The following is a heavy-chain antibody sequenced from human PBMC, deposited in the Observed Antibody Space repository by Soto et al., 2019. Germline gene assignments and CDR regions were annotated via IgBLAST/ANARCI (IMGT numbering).Heavy chain of an antibody. CDR3: ARDWSAEVLPDY. Sequence: QVQLVQTGVEVRNPGASVKVSCKASGYTFTTYGISWVRQAPGQGLEWMGWISTYNGNTQFAQKFQGRVTMTTDTSTSTVYMELRSLTPDDTAVYYCARDWSAEVLPDYWGQGTLVTVSS. J-gene: IGHJ4*02. CDR2: ISTYNGNT. CDR1: GYTFTTYG. D-gene: IGHD3-10*01. V-gene: IGHV1-18*01.